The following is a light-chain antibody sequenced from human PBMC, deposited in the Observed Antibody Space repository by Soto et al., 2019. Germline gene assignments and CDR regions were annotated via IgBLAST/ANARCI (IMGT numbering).Light chain of an antibody. Sequence: QSVLTQPASVSGSPGQSITISCTGTSSDVGGYNYVSWYQQHPGKAPKLMIYDVSNRPSGVSNRFSGSKSGNTASLTISGLQAEDEAGYYCSSYTSSSTPWVFGTGTKVTVL. CDR1: SSDVGGYNY. V-gene: IGLV2-14*01. J-gene: IGLJ1*01. CDR3: SSYTSSSTPWV. CDR2: DVS.